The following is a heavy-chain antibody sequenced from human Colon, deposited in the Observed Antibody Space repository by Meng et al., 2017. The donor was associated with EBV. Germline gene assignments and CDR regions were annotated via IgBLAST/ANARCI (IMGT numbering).Heavy chain of an antibody. V-gene: IGHV3-30*18. CDR1: GFTFSSYG. CDR3: AQDRGDSYFDY. J-gene: IGHJ4*02. CDR2: ISSDGSNK. Sequence: QVQLVESGXGVVQPXRSLRLSCVVSGFTFSSYGMHWVRQAPGKGLEWVADISSDGSNKYYSDSVKGRFTISRDNSKSAVYLQMNSLRGEDTAVYYCAQDRGDSYFDYWGQGTLGTVSS.